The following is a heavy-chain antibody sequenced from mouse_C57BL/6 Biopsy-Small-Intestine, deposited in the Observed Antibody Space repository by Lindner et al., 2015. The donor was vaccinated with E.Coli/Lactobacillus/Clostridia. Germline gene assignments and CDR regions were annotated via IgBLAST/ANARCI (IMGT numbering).Heavy chain of an antibody. CDR3: ARDPPYYDSNGYSRYYYGMDV. CDR1: GYRFISYG. CDR2: ITTYNGDT. Sequence: SVKVSCKASGYRFISYGFSWVRQAPGQGLQWMGLITTYNGDTNYAQKFQGRVTMTTDTSTSTAYMELRSLRADDTAVYYCARDPPYYDSNGYSRYYYGMDVWGQGTTVTVSS. V-gene: IGHV1-20*01. D-gene: IGHD2-4*01. J-gene: IGHJ1*01.